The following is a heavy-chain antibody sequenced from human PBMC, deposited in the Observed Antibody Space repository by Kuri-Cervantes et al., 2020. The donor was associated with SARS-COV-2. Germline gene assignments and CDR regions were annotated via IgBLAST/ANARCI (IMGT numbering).Heavy chain of an antibody. J-gene: IGHJ6*03. Sequence: ASVKVSCKASGYTFTSYGISWVRQAPGQGLEWMGWISAYNGNTNYAQKLQGRVTMTTDTSTSTAHMELRSLRSDDTAVYYCARVGEDIVVVPAAIPYYYYYMDVWAKGPRSPSP. CDR2: ISAYNGNT. V-gene: IGHV1-18*01. D-gene: IGHD2-2*01. CDR3: ARVGEDIVVVPAAIPYYYYYMDV. CDR1: GYTFTSYG.